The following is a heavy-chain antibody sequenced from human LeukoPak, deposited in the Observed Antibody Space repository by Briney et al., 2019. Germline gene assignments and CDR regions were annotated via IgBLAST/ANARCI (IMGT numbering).Heavy chain of an antibody. CDR2: INHSGST. CDR3: ARLPVTMVRGVIMSYYYYYMDV. Sequence: SETLSLTCAVYGGSFSGYYWSWIRQPPGKGLEWIGEINHSGSTNYNPSLKSRVTISVGTSKNQFSLKLSSVTAADTAVYYCARLPVTMVRGVIMSYYYYYMDVWGKGTTVTVSS. V-gene: IGHV4-34*01. J-gene: IGHJ6*03. CDR1: GGSFSGYY. D-gene: IGHD3-10*01.